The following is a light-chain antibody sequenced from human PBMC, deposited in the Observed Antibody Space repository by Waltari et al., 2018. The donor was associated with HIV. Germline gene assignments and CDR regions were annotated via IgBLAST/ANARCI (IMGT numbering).Light chain of an antibody. CDR1: SAKIGRNP. J-gene: IGLJ3*02. CDR2: SNS. CDR3: GAWDDSLKGFM. Sequence: QSVLTQPPSASGAPGTGLTISCSGSSAKIGRNPATRYQQTPGTAPKLLISSNSQRPSGVPDRFSGSKSGSSASLAISGLQSEDESQYFCGAWDDSLKGFMFGGGTQLTVL. V-gene: IGLV1-44*01.